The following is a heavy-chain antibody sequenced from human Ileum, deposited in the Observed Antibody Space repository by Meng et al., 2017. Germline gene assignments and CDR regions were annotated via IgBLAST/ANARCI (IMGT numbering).Heavy chain of an antibody. D-gene: IGHD6-13*01. CDR3: AREYGIAVAGRAFDL. Sequence: VKVSCKASGYTFTSYTMHWVRQAPGQRLEWMGLINAGNGNTKYSQNFQGRVTITRDTSASTAYMELSSLRSEDTAVYYCAREYGIAVAGRAFDLWGRGTMVTVSS. J-gene: IGHJ3*01. CDR1: GYTFTSYT. CDR2: INAGNGNT. V-gene: IGHV1-3*01.